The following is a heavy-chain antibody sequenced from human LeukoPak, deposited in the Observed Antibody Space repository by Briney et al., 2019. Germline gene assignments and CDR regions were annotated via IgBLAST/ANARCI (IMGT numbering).Heavy chain of an antibody. CDR3: ARERYSGSSTIDY. V-gene: IGHV4-31*03. J-gene: IGHJ4*02. D-gene: IGHD6-6*01. CDR1: GGSISSGGYY. CDR2: IYYSGSA. Sequence: SETLSLTCTVSGGSISSGGYYWSWIRQHPGKGLEWIGYIYYSGSAYYNPSLKSRVTISVDTSKNQFSLKLSSVTAADTAVYYCARERYSGSSTIDYWGQGTLVTVSS.